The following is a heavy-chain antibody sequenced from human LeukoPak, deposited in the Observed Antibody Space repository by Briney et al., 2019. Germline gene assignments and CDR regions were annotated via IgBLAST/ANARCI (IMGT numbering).Heavy chain of an antibody. V-gene: IGHV3-30-3*01. D-gene: IGHD6-13*01. CDR1: GFTFSSYA. CDR2: ISYDGSNK. J-gene: IGHJ4*02. CDR3: AREGGIAAAGAVDY. Sequence: GRSLRLSCAASGFTFSSYAMHRVRQAPGKGLEWVAVISYDGSNKYYADSVKGRFTISRDNSKNTLYLQMNSLRAEDTAVYYCAREGGIAAAGAVDYWGQGTLVTVSS.